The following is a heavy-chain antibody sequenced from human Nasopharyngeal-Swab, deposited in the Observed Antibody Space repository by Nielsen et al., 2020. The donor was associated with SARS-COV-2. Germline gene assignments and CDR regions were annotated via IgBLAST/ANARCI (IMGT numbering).Heavy chain of an antibody. CDR2: IKQDESEK. CDR3: ARHYDYVWGSYRPFDY. CDR1: GFTFSSYW. D-gene: IGHD3-16*02. V-gene: IGHV3-7*01. Sequence: GGSLRLSCAASGFTFSSYWMSCVRQAPGKGLEWVANIKQDESEKYYVDSVKGRFTISRDNAKNSLYLQMNSLRAEDTAVYYCARHYDYVWGSYRPFDYWGQGTLVTVSS. J-gene: IGHJ4*02.